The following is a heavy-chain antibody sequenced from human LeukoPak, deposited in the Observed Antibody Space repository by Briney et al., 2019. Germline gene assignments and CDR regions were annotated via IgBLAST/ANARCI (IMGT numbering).Heavy chain of an antibody. V-gene: IGHV3-23*01. J-gene: IGHJ4*02. CDR3: AKDRIRLLWFGELLAPPDFDY. CDR1: GFTFSSYA. D-gene: IGHD3-10*01. Sequence: PGRSLRLSCAASGFTFSSYAMSWVRQAPGKGLEWVSAISGSGGSTYYADSVKGRFTISRDNSKNTLYLQMNSLRAEDTAVYYCAKDRIRLLWFGELLAPPDFDYWGQGTLVTVSS. CDR2: ISGSGGST.